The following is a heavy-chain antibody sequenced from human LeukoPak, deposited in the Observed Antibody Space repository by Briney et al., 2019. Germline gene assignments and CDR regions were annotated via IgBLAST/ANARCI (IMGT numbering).Heavy chain of an antibody. Sequence: GEPLKISCQGSGYPFTTYWIAWVRPMPGKGLGWMGIICPGDSDTRYSPSFQGQVTISADRSTAYLQWSSLKASDTAMYYCARRKGYGELFEYWGQGTLVTVSS. CDR2: ICPGDSDT. CDR3: ARRKGYGELFEY. CDR1: GYPFTTYW. V-gene: IGHV5-51*01. J-gene: IGHJ4*02. D-gene: IGHD3-10*01.